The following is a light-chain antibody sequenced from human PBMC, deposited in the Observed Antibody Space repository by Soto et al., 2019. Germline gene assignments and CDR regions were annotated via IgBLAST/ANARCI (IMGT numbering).Light chain of an antibody. V-gene: IGKV3-15*01. Sequence: EIVMTQSPATLSVSPGERATLSCRASQSVSSNLAWYQQKPGQAPRLLLYGASNRATGIPARFSGSGSGTEFTLTISSLQSEDFAVYYCQQYNIWRLTFGGGTKVEIK. CDR2: GAS. CDR1: QSVSSN. CDR3: QQYNIWRLT. J-gene: IGKJ4*01.